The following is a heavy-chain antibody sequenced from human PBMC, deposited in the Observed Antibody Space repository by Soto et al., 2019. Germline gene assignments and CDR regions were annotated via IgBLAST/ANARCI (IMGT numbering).Heavy chain of an antibody. CDR2: ISGSGGST. Sequence: EVQLLESGGGLVQPGGSLRLSCAASGFTFSSYAMSWVRQAPGKGLEWVSAISGSGGSTYYADSVKGRFTISRDNSKNTLYLQMNSLRAEDTAVYYCAKDSMGGYCSSTSCYRNNWFDPWGQGTLVTVSS. J-gene: IGHJ5*02. V-gene: IGHV3-23*01. CDR1: GFTFSSYA. CDR3: AKDSMGGYCSSTSCYRNNWFDP. D-gene: IGHD2-2*02.